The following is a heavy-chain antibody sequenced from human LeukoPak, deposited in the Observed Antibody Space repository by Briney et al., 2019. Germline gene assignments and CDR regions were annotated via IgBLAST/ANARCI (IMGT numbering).Heavy chain of an antibody. Sequence: SQTLSLTCTVSGGSISSGYYYWSWIRQPPGKGLEWIGYIYYSGSTYYNPSLKSRVTISVDTSKNQFSLKLSSVTAADTAVYYCARARDCSSTSCYAGFDPWGQGTLVTVSS. J-gene: IGHJ5*02. D-gene: IGHD2-2*01. V-gene: IGHV4-30-4*01. CDR2: IYYSGST. CDR3: ARARDCSSTSCYAGFDP. CDR1: GGSISSGYYY.